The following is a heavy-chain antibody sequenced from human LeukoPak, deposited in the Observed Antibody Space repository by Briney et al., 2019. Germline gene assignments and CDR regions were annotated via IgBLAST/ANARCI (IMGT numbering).Heavy chain of an antibody. J-gene: IGHJ5*02. CDR3: AKGSGSGWYGWFAP. V-gene: IGHV3-23*01. CDR2: IEASGRAT. CDR1: AFTFSDYA. D-gene: IGHD6-19*01. Sequence: PGGSLRLSCAASAFTFSDYAMYWVRQAPGEGLEWVSSIEASGRATYYADSVKGRFTISRDNSKNTFYLQMNSLRAEDTAVYYCAKGSGSGWYGWFAPWGQGTLVTVSS.